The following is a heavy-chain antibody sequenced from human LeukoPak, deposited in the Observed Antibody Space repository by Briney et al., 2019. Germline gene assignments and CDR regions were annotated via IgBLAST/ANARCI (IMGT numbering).Heavy chain of an antibody. CDR1: GFTFSSYW. D-gene: IGHD3-10*01. J-gene: IGHJ4*02. V-gene: IGHV3-7*01. Sequence: GSLRLSCAASGFTFSSYWMSWVRQAPGKGLEWVANIKPDGREKYYLDSVKGRFTISRDNVKKSLYLQMNSLRAEDTAVYYCARITMVRAVFDYWGQGTLVTVSS. CDR2: IKPDGREK. CDR3: ARITMVRAVFDY.